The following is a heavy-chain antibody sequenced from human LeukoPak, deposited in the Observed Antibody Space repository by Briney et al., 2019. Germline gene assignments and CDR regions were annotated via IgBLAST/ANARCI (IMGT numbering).Heavy chain of an antibody. J-gene: IGHJ5*02. CDR1: GGTFSSYA. CDR3: ARDRLDLSFGVIKGWFDP. D-gene: IGHD3-3*01. Sequence: SVKGSCKASGGTFSSYAISWVRQAPGQGLEWMGRIIPIFGIANYAQKFQGRVTITADKSTSTAYMELSSLRSEDTAVYYCARDRLDLSFGVIKGWFDPWGQGTLVTVSS. V-gene: IGHV1-69*04. CDR2: IIPIFGIA.